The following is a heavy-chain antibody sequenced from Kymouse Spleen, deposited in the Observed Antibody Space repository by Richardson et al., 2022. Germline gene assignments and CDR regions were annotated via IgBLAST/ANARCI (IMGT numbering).Heavy chain of an antibody. CDR3: ARRITMVRGVIPLYYYYGMDV. CDR2: IYYSGST. Sequence: QLQLQESGPGLVKPSETLSLTCTVSGGSISSSSYYWGWIRQPPGKGLEWIGSIYYSGSTYYNPSLKSRVTISVDTSKNQFSLKLSSVTAADTAVYYCARRITMVRGVIPLYYYYGMDVWGQGTTVTVSS. V-gene: IGHV4-39*01. D-gene: IGHD3-10*01. J-gene: IGHJ6*02. CDR1: GGSISSSSYY.